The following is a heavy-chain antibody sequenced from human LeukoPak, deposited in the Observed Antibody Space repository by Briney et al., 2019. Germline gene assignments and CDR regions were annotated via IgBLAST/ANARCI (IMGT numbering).Heavy chain of an antibody. CDR1: GYTFTGHY. CDR2: ISPNSGDT. D-gene: IGHD6-13*01. Sequence: ASVKVSCKASGYTFTGHYMHWVRQAPGQGLEWMGWISPNSGDTDYAQRFQGRVTMTRDTSISTAYMELSRLTSDDTAVYYCARHGGLLEAAGYWGRGTLVAVSS. J-gene: IGHJ4*02. CDR3: ARHGGLLEAAGY. V-gene: IGHV1-2*02.